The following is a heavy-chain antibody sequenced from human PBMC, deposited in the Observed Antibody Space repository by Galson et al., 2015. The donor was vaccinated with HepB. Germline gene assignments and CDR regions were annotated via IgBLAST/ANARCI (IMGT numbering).Heavy chain of an antibody. CDR3: ARQAASSSWYGSVFDY. J-gene: IGHJ4*02. CDR1: GYSFTSYW. D-gene: IGHD6-13*01. V-gene: IGHV5-51*01. CDR2: IYPGDSDT. Sequence: QSGAEVKKPGESLKISCKGSGYSFTSYWIGWVRQMPGKGLEWMGIIYPGDSDTRYSPSFQGQATISADKSISTAYLQWSSLKASDTAMYYCARQAASSSWYGSVFDYWGQGTLVTVSS.